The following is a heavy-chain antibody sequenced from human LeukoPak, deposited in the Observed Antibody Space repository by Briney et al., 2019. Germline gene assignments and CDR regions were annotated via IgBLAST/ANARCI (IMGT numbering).Heavy chain of an antibody. CDR2: IRSKANSYAT. V-gene: IGHV3-73*01. CDR1: GFTFSGSA. Sequence: SGGSLRLSCAASGFTFSGSAMHWVRQPSGKGLEWVGRIRSKANSYATAYAASVKGRFTISRDDSKNTAYLQMNSLKIEDTAVYCCTRPGAYCGGDCFDGFDIWGQGTMVTVSS. J-gene: IGHJ3*02. D-gene: IGHD2-21*02. CDR3: TRPGAYCGGDCFDGFDI.